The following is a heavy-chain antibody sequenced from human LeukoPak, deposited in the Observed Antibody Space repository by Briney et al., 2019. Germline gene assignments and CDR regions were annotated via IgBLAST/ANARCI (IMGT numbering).Heavy chain of an antibody. J-gene: IGHJ4*02. Sequence: GGSLRLSCAASGFTFSSYEVNWVRQAPGKGLEWVSYISGSSGSTNYADSVMGRFTISRDNGKNSLYLQMNSLRAEDTAVYYCARDQGENYDSSGYYPYWGQGTLVTVSS. CDR2: ISGSSGST. CDR1: GFTFSSYE. D-gene: IGHD3-22*01. V-gene: IGHV3-48*03. CDR3: ARDQGENYDSSGYYPY.